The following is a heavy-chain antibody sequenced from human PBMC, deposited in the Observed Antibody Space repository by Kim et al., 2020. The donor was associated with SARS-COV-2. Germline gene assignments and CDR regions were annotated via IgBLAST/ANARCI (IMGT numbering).Heavy chain of an antibody. V-gene: IGHV1-18*01. J-gene: IGHJ3*02. Sequence: KLQGKVTRTTETSTNTAYMELRSLRSDDTAVYYCARDGSGSGGAFDIWGQGTMVTVSS. D-gene: IGHD3-10*01. CDR3: ARDGSGSGGAFDI.